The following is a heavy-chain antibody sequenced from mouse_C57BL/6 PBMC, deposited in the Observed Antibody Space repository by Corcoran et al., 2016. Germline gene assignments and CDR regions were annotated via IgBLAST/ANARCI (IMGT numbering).Heavy chain of an antibody. Sequence: QIQLVQSGPELKKPGETVKISCKASGYTFTTYGMSWVKQAPGKGLKWMGWINTYSGVPTYADDFKGRFAFSLETSASTAYLQINNLKNEDTATYFCARKNYFDVWGTGTTVTVSS. J-gene: IGHJ1*03. V-gene: IGHV9-3*01. CDR2: INTYSGVP. CDR3: ARKNYFDV. CDR1: GYTFTTYG.